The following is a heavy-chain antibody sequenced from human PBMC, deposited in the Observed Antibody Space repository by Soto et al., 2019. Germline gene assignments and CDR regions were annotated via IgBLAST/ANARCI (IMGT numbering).Heavy chain of an antibody. D-gene: IGHD3-10*01. CDR1: GYTFTSYD. V-gene: IGHV1-8*01. Sequence: QVQLVQSGAEVKKPGASVKVSCKASGYTFTSYDINWVRQATGQGLEWMGWMNPNSGNTGYEQKFQGRVTITRNTSTSTAYMELSSLRSEDTAEYYCASYGGSALGAFDIWGQGTMVTVSS. J-gene: IGHJ3*02. CDR2: MNPNSGNT. CDR3: ASYGGSALGAFDI.